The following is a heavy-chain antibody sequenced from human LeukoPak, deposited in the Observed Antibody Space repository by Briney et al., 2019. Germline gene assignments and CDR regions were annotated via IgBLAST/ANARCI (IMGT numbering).Heavy chain of an antibody. CDR1: GGTFSSYA. J-gene: IGHJ5*02. Sequence: RASVNVSCKASGGTFSSYAISWVRQAPGQGLEWMGSIIPILGIANYAQKFQGRVTITAYKSTSTAYMELSSLRSEDTAVYYCARGAEVNWFDPWGQGTLVTVSS. CDR3: ARGAEVNWFDP. V-gene: IGHV1-69*04. D-gene: IGHD4/OR15-4a*01. CDR2: IIPILGIA.